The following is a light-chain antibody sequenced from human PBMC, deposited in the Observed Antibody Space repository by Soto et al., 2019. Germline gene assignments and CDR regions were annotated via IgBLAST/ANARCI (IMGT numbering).Light chain of an antibody. CDR1: SSNLGSHS. Sequence: QPVLTQPPSASGTPGQRVTISCSGSSSNLGSHSVNWYQQVPGSAPKLLVYSNNERPSGVPDRFAGSKSGTSASLAISGLQSEDEADYYCAAWDDSLNGRYVFGTGTKLTVL. V-gene: IGLV1-44*01. CDR3: AAWDDSLNGRYV. J-gene: IGLJ1*01. CDR2: SNN.